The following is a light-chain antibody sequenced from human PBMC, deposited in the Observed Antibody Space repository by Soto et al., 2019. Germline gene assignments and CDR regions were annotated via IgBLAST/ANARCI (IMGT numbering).Light chain of an antibody. CDR3: SSYTTSSTYV. Sequence: QSALTQPPSVSGSPGQSVTISCTGTSRVVGSYNRVSWYQQPPGTAPKLMIYEVSNRPSGVPDRFSGSKSGNTASLTISGLQAEDEADYYCSSYTTSSTYVFGTGTKVTVL. V-gene: IGLV2-18*02. CDR1: SRVVGSYNR. CDR2: EVS. J-gene: IGLJ1*01.